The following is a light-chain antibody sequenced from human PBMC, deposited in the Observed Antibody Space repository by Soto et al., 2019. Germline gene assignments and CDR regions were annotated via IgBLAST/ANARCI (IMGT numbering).Light chain of an antibody. J-gene: IGKJ1*01. CDR3: QQYKSYSWT. V-gene: IGKV1-5*01. CDR1: QSISSW. CDR2: DAS. Sequence: DIQMTQSPSTLSASVGDRVTITCRASQSISSWLAWYQQKPGKAPKLLIYDASSLESGVPSRFSGSGSGTEFTLTISSLQPDDCATYYCQQYKSYSWTFGQGTKVDIK.